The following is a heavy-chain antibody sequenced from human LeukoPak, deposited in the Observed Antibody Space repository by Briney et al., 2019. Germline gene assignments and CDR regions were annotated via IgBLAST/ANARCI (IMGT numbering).Heavy chain of an antibody. V-gene: IGHV3-49*04. CDR3: TRRPTVASYWEGN. D-gene: IGHD4-23*01. CDR2: IRSKAYGGTT. J-gene: IGHJ4*02. Sequence: PGRSLRLSCTTSGFTFDDFSMSWVRQAPGKGLEWVGFIRSKAYGGTTEYAASVKGRFTISRDDSKSIAYLQMNSLKTEDTAVYYCTRRPTVASYWEGNWGQGTLVTVSS. CDR1: GFTFDDFS.